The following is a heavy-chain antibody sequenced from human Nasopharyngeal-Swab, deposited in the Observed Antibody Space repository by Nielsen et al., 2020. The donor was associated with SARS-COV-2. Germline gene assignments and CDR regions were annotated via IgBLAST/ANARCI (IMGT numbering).Heavy chain of an antibody. Sequence: GESLKISCEASGYTFSRYGMDWVRQAPGKGLEWLSYIDSSGYTTYYADSVKGRFTISRGNAKKSVYLQMNSLRPEDTAVYYCARDLPSYFELSRGMDVWGQGTTVTVSS. CDR1: GYTFSRYG. V-gene: IGHV3-48*03. D-gene: IGHD3-16*02. CDR2: IDSSGYTT. CDR3: ARDLPSYFELSRGMDV. J-gene: IGHJ6*02.